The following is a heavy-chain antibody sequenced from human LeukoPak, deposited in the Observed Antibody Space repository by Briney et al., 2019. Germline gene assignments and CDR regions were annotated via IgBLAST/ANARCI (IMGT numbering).Heavy chain of an antibody. Sequence: RPGGSLRLSCAASGFTFSSYGTHWVRQAPGKRLEWVAVISYDGSNKYYADSVKGRFTISRDNSKNTLYLQMNSLRAEDTAVYYCAKEGLELPDYYYGMDVWGQGTTVTVSS. D-gene: IGHD1-7*01. CDR2: ISYDGSNK. V-gene: IGHV3-30*18. CDR3: AKEGLELPDYYYGMDV. CDR1: GFTFSSYG. J-gene: IGHJ6*02.